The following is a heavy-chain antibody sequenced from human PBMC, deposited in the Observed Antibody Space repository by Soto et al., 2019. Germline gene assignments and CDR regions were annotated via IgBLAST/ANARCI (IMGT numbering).Heavy chain of an antibody. V-gene: IGHV3-23*01. D-gene: IGHD2-2*02. CDR1: GFTFSSYA. J-gene: IGHJ6*02. CDR2: ISGSGGST. CDR3: ATGGYCSSTSCYTGYYYYGMDV. Sequence: PGGSLRLSCAASGFTFSSYAMSWVRQAPGKGLEWVSAISGSGGSTYYADSVKGRFTISRDNSKNTLYLQMNSLRAEDTAVYYCATGGYCSSTSCYTGYYYYGMDVWGQGTTVTVSS.